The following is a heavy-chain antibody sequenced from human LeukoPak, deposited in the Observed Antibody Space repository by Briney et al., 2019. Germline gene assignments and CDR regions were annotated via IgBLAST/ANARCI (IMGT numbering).Heavy chain of an antibody. Sequence: PSETLSLTCAVSGGSISSSNWWSWVRQPPGKGLEWIGEIYHSGSTNCNPSLKSRVTISVDKSKNQFSLKLSSVTAADTAVYYCARGGYSSSWYEGAFDIWGQGTMVTVSS. CDR1: GGSISSSNW. V-gene: IGHV4-4*02. CDR2: IYHSGST. CDR3: ARGGYSSSWYEGAFDI. D-gene: IGHD6-13*01. J-gene: IGHJ3*02.